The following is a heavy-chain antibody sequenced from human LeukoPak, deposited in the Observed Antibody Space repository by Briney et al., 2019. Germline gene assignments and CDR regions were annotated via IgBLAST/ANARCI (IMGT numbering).Heavy chain of an antibody. Sequence: SETLSLTCTVSGGSISSYYWSWIRQPPGKGLEWIGYIYYSGSTNYNPSLKSRVTISVDTSKNQFSLKLSSVTAADTAVYYCARGPHYDILTGRSLDYWGQGTLVTVSS. D-gene: IGHD3-9*01. CDR3: ARGPHYDILTGRSLDY. V-gene: IGHV4-59*01. CDR2: IYYSGST. J-gene: IGHJ4*02. CDR1: GGSISSYY.